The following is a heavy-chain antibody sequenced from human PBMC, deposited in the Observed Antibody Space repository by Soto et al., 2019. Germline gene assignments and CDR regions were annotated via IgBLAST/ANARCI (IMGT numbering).Heavy chain of an antibody. V-gene: IGHV1-69*13. CDR2: IIPIFGTA. CDR1: GGTFSSYA. CDR3: ADLLGYSSGRVRHKQPNDY. Sequence: SVKVSCKASGGTFSSYAISWVRQAPGQGLEWMGGIIPIFGTANYAQKFQGRVTITADESTSTAYMELSSLRSEDTAVYYCADLLGYSSGRVRHKQPNDYWGQGTLVTVSS. D-gene: IGHD6-19*01. J-gene: IGHJ4*02.